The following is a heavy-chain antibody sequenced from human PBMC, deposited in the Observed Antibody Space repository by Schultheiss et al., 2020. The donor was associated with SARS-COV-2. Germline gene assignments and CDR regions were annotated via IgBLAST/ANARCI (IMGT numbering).Heavy chain of an antibody. D-gene: IGHD6-19*01. CDR1: GFSLSTSGMC. Sequence: SGPTLVKPTQTLTLTCTFSGFSLSTSGMCVSWIRQPPGKALEWLALIDWDGNQYYSTSLKTRLTISRDTSKNQVVLTMTNMDPVDTATYYCARTRYSSGWNWFDPWGQGTLVTVSS. CDR3: ARTRYSSGWNWFDP. CDR2: IDWDGNQ. J-gene: IGHJ5*02. V-gene: IGHV2-70*01.